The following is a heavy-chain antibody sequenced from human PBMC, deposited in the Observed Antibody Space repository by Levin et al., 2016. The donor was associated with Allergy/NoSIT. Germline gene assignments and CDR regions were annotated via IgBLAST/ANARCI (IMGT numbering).Heavy chain of an antibody. V-gene: IGHV1-69*06. CDR1: GGTFSSYA. CDR3: AREVGTVAAFDI. Sequence: SVKVSCKASGGTFSSYAISWVRQAPGQGLEWMGGIIPIFGTANYAQKFQGRVTITADKSTSTAYMELSSLRSEDTAVYYCAREVGTVAAFDIWGQGTMVTVSS. J-gene: IGHJ3*02. CDR2: IIPIFGTA. D-gene: IGHD2-21*02.